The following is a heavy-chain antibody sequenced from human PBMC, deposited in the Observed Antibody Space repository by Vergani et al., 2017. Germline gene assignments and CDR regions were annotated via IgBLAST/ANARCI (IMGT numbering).Heavy chain of an antibody. CDR2: ISYDGSNK. D-gene: IGHD3-10*01. Sequence: QVQLVESGGGVVQPGRSLRLSCAASGFTFSSYAMHWVRQAPGKGLEWVAVISYDGSNKYYADSVKGRFTISRDNSKNTLYLQMNSLRAEDTAVYYCARAGVLWFGELVKGGEFDYWSQGTLVTVSS. CDR1: GFTFSSYA. V-gene: IGHV3-30-3*01. J-gene: IGHJ4*02. CDR3: ARAGVLWFGELVKGGEFDY.